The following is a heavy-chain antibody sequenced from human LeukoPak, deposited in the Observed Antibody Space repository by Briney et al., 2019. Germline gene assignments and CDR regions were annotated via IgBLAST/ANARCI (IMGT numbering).Heavy chain of an antibody. CDR2: IYNGGTT. D-gene: IGHD6-6*01. J-gene: IGHJ4*02. CDR3: AGGGEAARSLAY. CDR1: GVTSNY. V-gene: IGHV3-66*02. Sequence: GGSLRLSCAASGVTSNYMTWVRKAPGKGLEWVSVIYNGGTTYYADSVKGRFTISRDNSKSTLFVYLQMNSLRTDDTALYYCAGGGEAARSLAYWGQGALVTVSS.